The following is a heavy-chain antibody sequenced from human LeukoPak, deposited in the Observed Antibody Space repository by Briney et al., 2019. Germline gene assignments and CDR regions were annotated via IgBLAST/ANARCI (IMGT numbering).Heavy chain of an antibody. V-gene: IGHV1-18*01. Sequence: ASVKVSCKASGYTFTSYGISWVRQAPGQGLEWMGWISAYNGNTNYAQKLQGRVTMTTDTSTRTAYMELRSLRSDDTAVYYCARVGVVVPAAMPYRGRYSFDYWGQGTLVTVSS. D-gene: IGHD2-2*01. CDR1: GYTFTSYG. CDR2: ISAYNGNT. J-gene: IGHJ4*02. CDR3: ARVGVVVPAAMPYRGRYSFDY.